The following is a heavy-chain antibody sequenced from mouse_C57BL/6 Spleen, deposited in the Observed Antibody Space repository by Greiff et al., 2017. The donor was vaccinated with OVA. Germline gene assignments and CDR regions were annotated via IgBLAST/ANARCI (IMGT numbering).Heavy chain of an antibody. J-gene: IGHJ1*03. CDR1: GYSFTDYN. CDR3: ARSTTVVATGYFDV. V-gene: IGHV1-39*01. D-gene: IGHD1-1*01. CDR2: INPNYGTT. Sequence: EVQVVESGPELVKPGASVKISCKASGYSFTDYNMNWVKQSNGKSLEWIGVINPNYGTTSYNQKFKGKATLTVDQSSSKAYMQLNSLTSEDSAVYYCARSTTVVATGYFDVWGTGTTVTVSS.